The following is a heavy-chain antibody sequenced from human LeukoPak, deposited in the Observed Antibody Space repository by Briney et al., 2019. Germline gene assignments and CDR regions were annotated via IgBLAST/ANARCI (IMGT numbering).Heavy chain of an antibody. D-gene: IGHD6-19*01. CDR3: ARARYVGAWYAFDI. Sequence: SETLSLTCTVSGGSVSSYYWSWIRQPPGKGLEWIGYIYYTGSGSNSPSLKSRVTMSVDTSKNQFSLRLNSVTAADTAVYYCARARYVGAWYAFDIWGQGTMVTVSS. V-gene: IGHV4-59*02. J-gene: IGHJ3*02. CDR2: IYYTGSG. CDR1: GGSVSSYY.